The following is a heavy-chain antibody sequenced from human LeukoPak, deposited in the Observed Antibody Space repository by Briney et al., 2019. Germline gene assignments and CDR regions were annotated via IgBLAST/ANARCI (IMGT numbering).Heavy chain of an antibody. CDR2: INPSGGST. J-gene: IGHJ5*02. V-gene: IGHV1-46*01. D-gene: IGHD4-17*01. CDR1: GYTFTSYY. CDR3: ARDLGYGDYRRGYWFDP. Sequence: GASVKVSCEASGYTFTSYYMQWVRQAPGQGLEWMGIINPSGGSTSYAQKFQGRVTMTRDTSTSTVYMELSSLRSEDTAVYYCARDLGYGDYRRGYWFDPWGQGTMLTVSS.